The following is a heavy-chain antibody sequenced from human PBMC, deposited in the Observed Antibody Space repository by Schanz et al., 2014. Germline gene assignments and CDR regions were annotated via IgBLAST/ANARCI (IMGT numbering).Heavy chain of an antibody. Sequence: VHLVESGGGLVKRGGSLRLSCAASGFIFSSYGLHWVRQAPGKGLEWVAFIWYDGSNKYYADSVKGRFTISRDNSKNTLYLQMNSLRAEDTALYYCAIIGVMVAVAGTRADYWGQGTLVTVSS. J-gene: IGHJ4*02. CDR1: GFIFSSYG. CDR2: IWYDGSNK. D-gene: IGHD6-19*01. CDR3: AIIGVMVAVAGTRADY. V-gene: IGHV3-30*02.